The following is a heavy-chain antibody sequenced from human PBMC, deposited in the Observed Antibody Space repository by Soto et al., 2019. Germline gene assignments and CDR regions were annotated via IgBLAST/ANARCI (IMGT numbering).Heavy chain of an antibody. Sequence: SVKVSCKASGGTFSSYTISWVRQAPGQGLEWMGRIIPILGIANYAQKFQGRVTITADKSTSTAYMELSSLRSEDTAVYYCARDRPYYYGSGSDNWFAPWGQGTLVTVSS. V-gene: IGHV1-69*04. J-gene: IGHJ5*02. D-gene: IGHD3-10*01. CDR2: IIPILGIA. CDR3: ARDRPYYYGSGSDNWFAP. CDR1: GGTFSSYT.